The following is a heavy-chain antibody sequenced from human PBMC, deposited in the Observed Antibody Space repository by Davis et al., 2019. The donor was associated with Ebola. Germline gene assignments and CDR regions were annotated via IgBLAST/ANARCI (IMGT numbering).Heavy chain of an antibody. V-gene: IGHV3-13*01. CDR1: GFTFSSYD. CDR3: AKVRFDYYYGMDV. Sequence: GESLKISCAASGFTFSSYDMHWVRQATGKGLEWVSAIGTAGDTYYPGSVKGRFTISRDNSKNTLYLQMNSLRAEDTAVYYCAKVRFDYYYGMDVWGQGTTVTVSS. J-gene: IGHJ6*02. D-gene: IGHD3-16*01. CDR2: IGTAGDT.